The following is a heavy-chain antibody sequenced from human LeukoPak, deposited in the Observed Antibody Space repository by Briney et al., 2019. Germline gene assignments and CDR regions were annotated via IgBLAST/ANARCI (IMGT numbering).Heavy chain of an antibody. CDR3: ATLEGTYYYGSGTYPNY. Sequence: GGSLRLSCAASGFAFSSYAMHWVRQAPGKGLEYVSAISSNGGSTYYANSVKGRFTISRDNSKNTLYLQMNSLRAEDTAVYYCATLEGTYYYGSGTYPNYWGQGTLVTVSS. D-gene: IGHD3-10*01. J-gene: IGHJ4*02. V-gene: IGHV3-64*01. CDR1: GFAFSSYA. CDR2: ISSNGGST.